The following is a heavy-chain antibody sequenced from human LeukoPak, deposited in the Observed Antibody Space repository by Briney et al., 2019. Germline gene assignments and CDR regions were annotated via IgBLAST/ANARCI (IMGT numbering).Heavy chain of an antibody. CDR1: GYTFTSYG. J-gene: IGHJ4*02. CDR3: ATNYYDSSGYYSIDY. V-gene: IGHV1-18*01. Sequence: ASVKVSCKASGYTFTSYGISWVRQAPGQGLEWMGWISAYNGNTNYAQKLQGRVTMTTDTSTSTAYMELRSLRSDDTALYYCATNYYDSSGYYSIDYWGQGTLVTVSS. CDR2: ISAYNGNT. D-gene: IGHD3-22*01.